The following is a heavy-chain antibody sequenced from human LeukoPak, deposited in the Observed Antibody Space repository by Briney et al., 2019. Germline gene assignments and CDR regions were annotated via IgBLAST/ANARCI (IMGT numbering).Heavy chain of an antibody. CDR3: AKTVVVTGNPRAFDI. V-gene: IGHV3-23*01. Sequence: HPGGSLRLSCAASGFTFSSYAMSWVRQAPGKGLEWVSAISGSGGRTYYADSVKGRFTISRDNSKNTLYLQMNSLRAEDTAVYYCAKTVVVTGNPRAFDIWGQGTMVTASS. D-gene: IGHD2-21*02. CDR1: GFTFSSYA. J-gene: IGHJ3*02. CDR2: ISGSGGRT.